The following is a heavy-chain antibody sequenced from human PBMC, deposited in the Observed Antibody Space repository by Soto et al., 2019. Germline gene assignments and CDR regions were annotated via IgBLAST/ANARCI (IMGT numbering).Heavy chain of an antibody. CDR3: ARGPVRGYSDY. Sequence: ASVKVSCKASGGTFSSYTISWVRQAPGQGLEWMGRIIPILGIANYAQKFRGRVTITADKSTSTAYMELSSLRSEDTAVYYCARGPVRGYSDYWGQGTLVTVSS. V-gene: IGHV1-69*02. D-gene: IGHD3-22*01. CDR1: GGTFSSYT. J-gene: IGHJ4*02. CDR2: IIPILGIA.